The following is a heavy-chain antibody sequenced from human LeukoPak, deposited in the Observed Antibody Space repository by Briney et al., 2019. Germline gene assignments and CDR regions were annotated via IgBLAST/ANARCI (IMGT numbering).Heavy chain of an antibody. D-gene: IGHD5-18*01. CDR3: ARELVDTAMTYDY. J-gene: IGHJ4*02. Sequence: GGSLRLSCAGSGFTLSSHSMNWVRQAPGKGLEWVSSISSSSSYIYYADSVKGRFTISRDNARNSLYLQMNSLRAEDTAVYYCARELVDTAMTYDYWGQGTLVIVSS. CDR1: GFTLSSHS. CDR2: ISSSSSYI. V-gene: IGHV3-21*01.